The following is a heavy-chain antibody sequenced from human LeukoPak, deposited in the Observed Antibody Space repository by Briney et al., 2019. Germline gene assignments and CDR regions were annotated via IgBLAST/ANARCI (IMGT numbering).Heavy chain of an antibody. J-gene: IGHJ4*02. CDR3: VAGWGYYFDY. Sequence: GGSLTLSCAASGFTFSNAWMSWVRQAPGKGREWVGRIKSKTEGGTTDYAARVKGRFTISREDPKNTPYLQMNSLKTEDAAVYYCVAGWGYYFDYWGQGTLVTVSS. CDR1: GFTFSNAW. V-gene: IGHV3-15*01. CDR2: IKSKTEGGTT. D-gene: IGHD6-19*01.